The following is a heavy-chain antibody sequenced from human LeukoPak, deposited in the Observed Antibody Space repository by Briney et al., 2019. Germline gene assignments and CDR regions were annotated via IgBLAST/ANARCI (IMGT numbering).Heavy chain of an antibody. D-gene: IGHD1-26*01. Sequence: SVKVSCKASGGTFSSYAISWVRQAPGQGLEWMGRIIPIFGIANYAQKFQGRVTITADKSTSTAYMKLSSLRSEDTAVYYCASSPWVGARRNWFDSWGQGTLVTVSS. CDR2: IIPIFGIA. CDR1: GGTFSSYA. J-gene: IGHJ5*01. V-gene: IGHV1-69*04. CDR3: ASSPWVGARRNWFDS.